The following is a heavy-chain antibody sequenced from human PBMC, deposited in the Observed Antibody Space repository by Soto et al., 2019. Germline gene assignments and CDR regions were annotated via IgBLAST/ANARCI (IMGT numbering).Heavy chain of an antibody. CDR2: ISAYNGNT. V-gene: IGHV1-18*01. D-gene: IGHD2-15*01. J-gene: IGHJ3*02. Sequence: ASVKVSCKASGYTFTSYGISWVRQAPGQGLEWMGWISAYNGNTSYAQKLQGRVTMTTDTSTSTAYMELRSLRSDDTAVYYCARDSPRDIVVVVAATNLPNDAFDIWGQGTMVTVSS. CDR3: ARDSPRDIVVVVAATNLPNDAFDI. CDR1: GYTFTSYG.